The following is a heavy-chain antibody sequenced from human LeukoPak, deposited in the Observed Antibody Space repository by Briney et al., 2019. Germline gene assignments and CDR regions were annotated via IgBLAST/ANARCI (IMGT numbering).Heavy chain of an antibody. Sequence: GGSLRLSCAASGFTFDDYAMHWVRQAPGKGLEWVSGISWNSGSIGYADSVKGRFTISRDNAKNSLYLQMNSLRAEDTALNYCAKRRGPEGGFDYWGQGTLVTVSS. CDR3: AKRRGPEGGFDY. CDR1: GFTFDDYA. J-gene: IGHJ4*02. CDR2: ISWNSGSI. V-gene: IGHV3-9*01. D-gene: IGHD3-16*01.